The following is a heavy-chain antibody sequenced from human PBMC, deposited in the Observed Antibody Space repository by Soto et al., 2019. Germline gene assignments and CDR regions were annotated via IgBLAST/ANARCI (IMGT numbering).Heavy chain of an antibody. CDR3: AKDSAIGDLHYYYGMDV. CDR2: ISGSGGST. CDR1: GFTFSSYA. Sequence: EVQLLESGGGLVQPGGSLRLSCAASGFTFSSYAMSWVRQAPGKGLEWVSAISGSGGSTYYADSVKGRFTISRDNSKNTLYLQMNSLRAEDTAVYYCAKDSAIGDLHYYYGMDVWGQGTTVTVSS. V-gene: IGHV3-23*01. D-gene: IGHD2-21*01. J-gene: IGHJ6*02.